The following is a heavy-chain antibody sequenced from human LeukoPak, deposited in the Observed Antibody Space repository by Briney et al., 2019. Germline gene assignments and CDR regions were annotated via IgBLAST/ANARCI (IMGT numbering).Heavy chain of an antibody. J-gene: IGHJ4*02. D-gene: IGHD3-22*01. CDR2: ISSSGSTI. V-gene: IGHV3-11*01. CDR1: GFTFSDYY. Sequence: GGSLRLSCAASGFTFSDYYMSWIRQAPGKGLEWVSYISSSGSTIYYADSVKGRFTISRDNAKNSLYLQMNSLRAEDTAVYYCARAGAYYDSSGYYSPFDYWGQGTLVTVSS. CDR3: ARAGAYYDSSGYYSPFDY.